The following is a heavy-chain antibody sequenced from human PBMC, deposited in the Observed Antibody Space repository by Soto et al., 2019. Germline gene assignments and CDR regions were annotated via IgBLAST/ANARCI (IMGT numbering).Heavy chain of an antibody. Sequence: QDQLQESGPGLVKPLQTLSLSCNVSGGSITSGEYFWTWIRQPPGKGLEWSAHVYHTGTTHYNPPIRSRVTVSIDTSKNQFSLSLTSLTAADTTVYFCARAGIYDSSGSDWGYFYALDVWGPGTTVIVSS. CDR1: GGSITSGEYF. CDR2: VYHTGTT. CDR3: ARAGIYDSSGSDWGYFYALDV. V-gene: IGHV4-30-4*01. D-gene: IGHD3-22*01. J-gene: IGHJ6*02.